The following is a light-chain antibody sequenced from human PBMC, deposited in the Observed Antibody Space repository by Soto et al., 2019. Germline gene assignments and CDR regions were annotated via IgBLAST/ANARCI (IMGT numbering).Light chain of an antibody. Sequence: EIVVTQSPATLSLSPGEGATLSCRTSQSVGSYLAWYQKKPGQAPRLLIYDASKRATDIPARFSGSGSGRDFTLTISSLEPEDCAVYYCQQRSNWPPLSFGGGTKVKIK. J-gene: IGKJ4*01. CDR3: QQRSNWPPLS. CDR2: DAS. CDR1: QSVGSY. V-gene: IGKV3-11*02.